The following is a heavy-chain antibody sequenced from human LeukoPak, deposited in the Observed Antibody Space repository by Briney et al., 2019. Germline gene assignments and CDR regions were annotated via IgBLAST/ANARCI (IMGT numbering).Heavy chain of an antibody. J-gene: IGHJ4*02. CDR1: GFTFSSYA. Sequence: GGSLRLSCAASGFTFSSYAMSWVRQAPGKGLEWVSAISSRGGSTYYADSVEGRFTISRDNSKNTLYLQMNSLRAEDTAVYYCAKKITVTALDYWGQGTLVTVSS. CDR2: ISSRGGST. V-gene: IGHV3-23*01. D-gene: IGHD2-21*02. CDR3: AKKITVTALDY.